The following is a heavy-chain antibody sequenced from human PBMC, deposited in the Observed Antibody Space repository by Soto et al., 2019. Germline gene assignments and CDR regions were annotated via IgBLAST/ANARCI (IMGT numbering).Heavy chain of an antibody. D-gene: IGHD3-22*01. Sequence: GASVKVSCKASGGTFNNNGVTWVRQAPGQGLEWMGGLIPIFGTPSYAQRFQGRVTIIADESTSTAYMELSSLKSEDTAVYYCAIDRMHLDSKGYSGSRLLHPWGQGPLVTVSS. CDR3: AIDRMHLDSKGYSGSRLLHP. CDR2: LIPIFGTP. CDR1: GGTFNNNG. J-gene: IGHJ5*02. V-gene: IGHV1-69*13.